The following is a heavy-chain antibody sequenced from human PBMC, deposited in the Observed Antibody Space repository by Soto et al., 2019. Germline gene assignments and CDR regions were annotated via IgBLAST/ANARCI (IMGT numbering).Heavy chain of an antibody. CDR3: ARPALKAAGPYLAD. CDR2: ISGSGGST. Sequence: GGSPRLSCEASGITFSSSAMSCVRKAPGKWLECVSAISGSGGSTYYADSVTGRFTISRDKSKNTLYLQMNSLRAEDTALYYVARPALKAAGPYLADWAQGALVAVAS. V-gene: IGHV3-23*01. D-gene: IGHD6-13*01. J-gene: IGHJ4*02. CDR1: GITFSSSA.